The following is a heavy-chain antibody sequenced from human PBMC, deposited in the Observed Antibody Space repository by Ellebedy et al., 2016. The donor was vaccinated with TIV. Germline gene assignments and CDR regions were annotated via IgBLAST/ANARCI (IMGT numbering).Heavy chain of an antibody. CDR2: MSVTGQTI. Sequence: PGGSLRLSCAASGFTFTDFFMTWVRQAPGKGLEWLSYMSVTGQTIFYADAVKGRFPISRDHANHLLFLEMNSLRVEDTAVYYCARLHAVGAYYLETWGQGALVTVSP. D-gene: IGHD3-10*01. CDR3: ARLHAVGAYYLET. J-gene: IGHJ5*02. CDR1: GFTFTDFF. V-gene: IGHV3-11*01.